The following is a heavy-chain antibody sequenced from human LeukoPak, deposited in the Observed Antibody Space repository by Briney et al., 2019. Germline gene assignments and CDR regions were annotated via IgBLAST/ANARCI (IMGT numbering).Heavy chain of an antibody. CDR1: GYSISSHYY. J-gene: IGHJ4*02. CDR2: IYHSGST. V-gene: IGHV4-38-2*02. Sequence: PSETLSLTCSVSGYSISSHYYWGWIRQPPGKGLEWIGSIYHSGSTYYNPSLKSRVTISVDTSKNQVSLKLSSVTAADTAVYFCARASGGIQVWDYWGQGTLVTVSS. CDR3: ARASGGIQVWDY. D-gene: IGHD5-18*01.